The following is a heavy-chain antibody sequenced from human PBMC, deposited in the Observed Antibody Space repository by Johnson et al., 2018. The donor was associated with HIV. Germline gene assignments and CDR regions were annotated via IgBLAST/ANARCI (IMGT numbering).Heavy chain of an antibody. J-gene: IGHJ3*02. V-gene: IGHV3-11*04. CDR1: GFTFSDYY. CDR2: ISVTGGTI. D-gene: IGHD6-19*01. Sequence: QVQLVESGGGLVKPGGSLRLSCAASGFTFSDYYMSWIRQAPGKGLEWVSYISVTGGTIHSADSVKGRFTISRDNGKNSLYLQMNSVRDDDTAVYYCARGQWLVPGAFDIWGQGTMVTVSS. CDR3: ARGQWLVPGAFDI.